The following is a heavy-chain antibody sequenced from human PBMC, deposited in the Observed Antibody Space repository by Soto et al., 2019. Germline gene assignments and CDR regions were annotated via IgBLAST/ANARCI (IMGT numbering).Heavy chain of an antibody. J-gene: IGHJ3*02. CDR2: INQSGST. D-gene: IGHD2-15*01. V-gene: IGHV4-34*01. CDR3: ARGRPSLSSGGSCYVGLCAFDI. CDR1: GGSFSGYY. Sequence: QVQLQQWGAGLLKPSETLSLTCAVYGGSFSGYYWSWIRQPPGKGLEWIGEINQSGSTNYNPSLKSRVTISVATSKNHFSLKLSAVTAADTAVYYCARGRPSLSSGGSCYVGLCAFDIWGQGTMVTVSS.